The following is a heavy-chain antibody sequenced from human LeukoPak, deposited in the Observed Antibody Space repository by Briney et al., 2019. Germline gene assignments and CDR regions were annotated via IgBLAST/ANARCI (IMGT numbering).Heavy chain of an antibody. CDR3: ARVIVPAANDAFDI. V-gene: IGHV4-59*01. D-gene: IGHD2-2*01. CDR2: IYYSGST. Sequence: SETLSLTCTVSGDSISSYYWSWIRQPPVKGLEWIGYIYYSGSTNYNPSLKSRVTISVDTSKNQFSLKLSSVTAADTAVYYCARVIVPAANDAFDIWGQGTMVTVSS. J-gene: IGHJ3*02. CDR1: GDSISSYY.